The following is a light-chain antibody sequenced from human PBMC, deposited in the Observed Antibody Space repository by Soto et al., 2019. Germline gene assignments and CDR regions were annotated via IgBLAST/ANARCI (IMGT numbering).Light chain of an antibody. CDR2: CGS. CDR1: QSVLYSSNNKNY. Sequence: DIVMTQSPDSLAVSLGERATINCKSSQSVLYSSNNKNYLAWNQQKPGQPPKLLIYCGSTRESGVPDRFRGSGSGTVFSLTMCSQQAEDGAVYYCQQYCSIPITVGQGTKLEIK. CDR3: QQYCSIPIT. J-gene: IGKJ5*01. V-gene: IGKV4-1*01.